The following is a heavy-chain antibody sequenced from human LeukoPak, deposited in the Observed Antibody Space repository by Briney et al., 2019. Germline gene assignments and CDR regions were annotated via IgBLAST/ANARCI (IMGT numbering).Heavy chain of an antibody. D-gene: IGHD7-27*01. CDR2: IKRKTDAGTT. CDR3: TTGNWGPY. V-gene: IGHV3-15*07. CDR1: GFTFSDAW. Sequence: GGSLRLSCAASGFTFSDAWMNWVRQAPGKGLEWVGRIKRKTDAGTTDYAAPVKGRFTISRDDSKNTLYLQMNSLKAEDTAVYYCTTGNWGPYWGQGTLVTVSS. J-gene: IGHJ4*02.